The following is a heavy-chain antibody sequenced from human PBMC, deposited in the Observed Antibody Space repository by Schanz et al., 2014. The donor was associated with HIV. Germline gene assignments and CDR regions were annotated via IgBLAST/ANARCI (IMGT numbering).Heavy chain of an antibody. CDR1: GYTFTSYG. CDR3: ARSRYHQFVGHFDY. D-gene: IGHD3-16*02. CDR2: INPKTGGT. Sequence: QVHLVQSGAEMKEPGASVKVSCKTSGYTFTSYGISWVRQAPGQGLEWMGWINPKTGGTNLAQMFQGRIVVARDTSINTAYLEVSRLRSDDTAVFYCARSRYHQFVGHFDYWGQGSLVTVSS. V-gene: IGHV1-2*02. J-gene: IGHJ4*02.